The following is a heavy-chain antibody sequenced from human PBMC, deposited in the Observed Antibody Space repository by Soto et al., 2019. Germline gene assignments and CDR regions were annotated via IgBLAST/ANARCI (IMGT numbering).Heavy chain of an antibody. Sequence: QVQLVQSGAEVKKPGASVKVSCKASGYTFTSYDINWVRQATGQGLEWMGWMNPNSGNTGYAQKFQGRVTMTRNTSISTAYMELSSLRSEETAVYYCASLVAAAGGVYYYTDVWGKGTTVTVSS. CDR3: ASLVAAAGGVYYYTDV. V-gene: IGHV1-8*01. J-gene: IGHJ6*03. CDR1: GYTFTSYD. D-gene: IGHD6-13*01. CDR2: MNPNSGNT.